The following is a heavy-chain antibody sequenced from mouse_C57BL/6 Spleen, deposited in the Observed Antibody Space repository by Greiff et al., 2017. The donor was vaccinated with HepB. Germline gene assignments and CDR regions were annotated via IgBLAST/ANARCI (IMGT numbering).Heavy chain of an antibody. CDR1: GFTFSSYG. Sequence: EVHLVESGGDLVKPGGSLKLSCAASGFTFSSYGMSWVRQTPDKRLEWVATISNGGSYTYYPDSVKGRFTISRDNAKNTLYLQMSSLKSEDTAMYYCARDDYYFDYWGQGTTLTVSS. CDR3: ARDDYYFDY. J-gene: IGHJ2*01. V-gene: IGHV5-6*01. D-gene: IGHD2-4*01. CDR2: ISNGGSYT.